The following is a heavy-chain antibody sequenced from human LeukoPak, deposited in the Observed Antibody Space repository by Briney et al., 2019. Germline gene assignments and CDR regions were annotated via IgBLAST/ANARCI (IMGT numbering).Heavy chain of an antibody. CDR2: IYYSGTT. V-gene: IGHV4-39*01. D-gene: IGHD3-3*01. CDR1: GGSISSSSYS. Sequence: SETLSLTCTVSGGSISSSSYSWGWIRQPPGKGLEWIGSIYYSGTTYYNPSLKSRVTISVDTSKIQFSLKLSSVAATDTAVYFCARLRFDFWGGYTHPYFDYWGQGTLVTVSS. J-gene: IGHJ4*02. CDR3: ARLRFDFWGGYTHPYFDY.